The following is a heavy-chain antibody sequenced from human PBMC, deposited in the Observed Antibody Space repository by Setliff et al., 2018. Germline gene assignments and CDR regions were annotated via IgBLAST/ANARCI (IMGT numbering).Heavy chain of an antibody. CDR1: GGSISSRSYY. CDR3: ARVPSYGSGSYYYYYYGMDV. Sequence: SETLSLTCTVSGGSISSRSYYWGWIRQPPGKGLEWIGSIYYSGSTYYKPSLKSRATISVDTSKNQFSLKLSSVTAADTAVYYCARVPSYGSGSYYYYYYGMDVWGQGTTVTVSS. D-gene: IGHD3-10*01. V-gene: IGHV4-39*07. CDR2: IYYSGST. J-gene: IGHJ6*02.